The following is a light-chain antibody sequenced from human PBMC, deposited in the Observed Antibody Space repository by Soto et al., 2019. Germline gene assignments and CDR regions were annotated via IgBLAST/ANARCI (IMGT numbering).Light chain of an antibody. J-gene: IGKJ1*01. CDR1: QDIRNA. CDR2: GAS. CDR3: QHYDNLPPWT. V-gene: IGKV1-33*01. Sequence: DIQMTQSPSSLSASVGDRITITCQASQDIRNALNWFQQKPGKAPKLLIYGASNLETGVPSRFSGSGSGTDFTFTIRSLQPEDIATYYCQHYDNLPPWTFGPGTKVEIK.